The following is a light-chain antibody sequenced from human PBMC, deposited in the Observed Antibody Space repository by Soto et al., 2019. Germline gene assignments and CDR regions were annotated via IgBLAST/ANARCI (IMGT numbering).Light chain of an antibody. CDR3: QQYDRSSPT. V-gene: IGKV1-5*01. Sequence: DIQMTQSPSTLSASVGDGVTITCRASQNISVWLAWYQQRPGKAPKFLMYDASSLETGVPSRFSGSGSGTEFTITIRSLQPDDSATYYCQQYDRSSPTFGQGTKLEIK. CDR1: QNISVW. J-gene: IGKJ2*01. CDR2: DAS.